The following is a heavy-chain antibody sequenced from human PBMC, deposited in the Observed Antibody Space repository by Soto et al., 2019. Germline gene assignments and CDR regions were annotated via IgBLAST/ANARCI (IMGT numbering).Heavy chain of an antibody. Sequence: PGGSLGLSSAASGLTVKSNYMSWVRQEQGKGLEWVSVIYSGGSTYYADSMKGRFTTSRDNSKNTLYLQMNSLRAEDTAVYYCACRDSSGYYFTLPSLDYWGQGTLVTVSS. V-gene: IGHV3-66*01. D-gene: IGHD3-22*01. CDR3: ACRDSSGYYFTLPSLDY. CDR2: IYSGGST. J-gene: IGHJ4*02. CDR1: GLTVKSNY.